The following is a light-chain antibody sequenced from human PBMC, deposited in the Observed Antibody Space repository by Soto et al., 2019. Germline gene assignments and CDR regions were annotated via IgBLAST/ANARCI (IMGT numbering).Light chain of an antibody. Sequence: QSALAQPASVSGSPGQSITISCTGTSSDVGGYNFVSWYQQHPGKAPKLMIYEVSNRPSGVSNRFSGSKSGNTASLTISGLQAEDEADYYCASYTDTNTLDVFGTGTKLTVL. J-gene: IGLJ1*01. CDR1: SSDVGGYNF. CDR2: EVS. V-gene: IGLV2-14*01. CDR3: ASYTDTNTLDV.